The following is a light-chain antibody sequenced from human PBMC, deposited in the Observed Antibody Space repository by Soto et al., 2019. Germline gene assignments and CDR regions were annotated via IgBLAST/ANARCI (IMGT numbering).Light chain of an antibody. J-gene: IGKJ1*01. V-gene: IGKV3-20*01. CDR3: QQYGSSPRT. Sequence: EIVLTQSPGTLSLSPGERATLSCRASQSVSSSYLAWYQQKPGQAPRLLIYGASSRANGIPDRFSGSGSGTDFTLTISRLEPADCAVYYCQQYGSSPRTFGQGTKVEIK. CDR2: GAS. CDR1: QSVSSSY.